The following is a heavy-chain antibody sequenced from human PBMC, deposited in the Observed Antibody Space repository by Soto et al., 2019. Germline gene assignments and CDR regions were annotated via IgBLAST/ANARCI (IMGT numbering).Heavy chain of an antibody. CDR3: ARDKYFGPEGYYYYMDV. Sequence: QVQLVESGGGVVQPGRSLRLSCAASGFTFSSYGMHWVRQAPGKGLEWVAVIWYDGSNKYYADSVKGRFTISRDNSKNTLYLQMNSLRAEDTAVYYCARDKYFGPEGYYYYMDVCGKGTTVTVSS. CDR1: GFTFSSYG. D-gene: IGHD3-9*01. CDR2: IWYDGSNK. J-gene: IGHJ6*03. V-gene: IGHV3-33*01.